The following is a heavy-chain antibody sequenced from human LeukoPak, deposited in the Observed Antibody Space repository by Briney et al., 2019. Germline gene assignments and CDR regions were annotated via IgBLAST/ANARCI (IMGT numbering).Heavy chain of an antibody. J-gene: IGHJ4*02. D-gene: IGHD4-23*01. CDR2: ISYDGSNK. V-gene: IGHV3-30*18. CDR1: GFTFSSYG. CDR3: AKDAEMTTVVTTRPAPPNY. Sequence: GGSLRLSCAASGFTFSSYGMHWVRQAPGKGLEWVAVISYDGSNKYYADSVKGRFTISRDNSKNTLYLQMNSLRAEDTAVYYCAKDAEMTTVVTTRPAPPNYWGQGTLVTVSS.